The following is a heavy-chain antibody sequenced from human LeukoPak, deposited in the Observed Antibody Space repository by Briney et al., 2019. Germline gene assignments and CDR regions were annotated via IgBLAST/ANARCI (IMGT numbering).Heavy chain of an antibody. CDR1: GYTSTSYG. J-gene: IGHJ4*02. CDR3: ARDSRRFSEGPYYFDY. Sequence: ASVKVSCKASGYTSTSYGISWVRQAPGQGLEWMGWISAYNGNTNYAQKLQGRVTMTTDTSTSTAYMELRSLRSDDTAVYYCARDSRRFSEGPYYFDYWGQGTLVTVSS. D-gene: IGHD3-10*01. V-gene: IGHV1-18*01. CDR2: ISAYNGNT.